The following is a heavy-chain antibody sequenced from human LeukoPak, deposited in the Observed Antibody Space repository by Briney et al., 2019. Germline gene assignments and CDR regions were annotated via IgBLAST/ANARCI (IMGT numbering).Heavy chain of an antibody. CDR2: IYYSGST. V-gene: IGHV4-39*01. CDR3: ARLNRGNPSDY. Sequence: SSETLSLTCTVSGGSISSSSYYWGWIRQPPGKGLEWIGSIYYSGSTYYNPSLKSRVTISVDTSKNQFSLKLSSVTAADTAVYYCARLNRGNPSDYWGQGTLVTVSS. D-gene: IGHD4-23*01. J-gene: IGHJ4*02. CDR1: GGSISSSSYY.